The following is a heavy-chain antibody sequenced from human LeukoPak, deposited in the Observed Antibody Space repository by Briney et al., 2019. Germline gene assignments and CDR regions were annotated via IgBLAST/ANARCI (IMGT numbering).Heavy chain of an antibody. CDR2: IYTSGST. Sequence: SETLSLTCTVSGGSFSSYFWSWIRQPAGKGLEWIGRIYTSGSTNCNPSLKSRVIMSVDTSKNQFSLKLSSVTAADTAVYYCARDYIETASCASGVCYTGGFDPWGQGTLVTVSS. J-gene: IGHJ5*02. CDR1: GGSFSSYF. D-gene: IGHD2-8*01. CDR3: ARDYIETASCASGVCYTGGFDP. V-gene: IGHV4-4*07.